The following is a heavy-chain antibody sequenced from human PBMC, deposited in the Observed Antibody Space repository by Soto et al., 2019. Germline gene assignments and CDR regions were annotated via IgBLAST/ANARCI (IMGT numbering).Heavy chain of an antibody. Sequence: QVQLQQWGAGLLKPSETLSLNCGVLGGSFSDYDWTWVRQSPGRGLEWIGEVSQSGRITYNPSLKSRFTISGDTAKNQFSLRLTSVTAADTAVYFCAGYSSSSVGFEVWGHGTEVTVSS. J-gene: IGHJ3*01. V-gene: IGHV4-34*01. CDR3: AGYSSSSVGFEV. D-gene: IGHD3-10*01. CDR1: GGSFSDYD. CDR2: VSQSGRI.